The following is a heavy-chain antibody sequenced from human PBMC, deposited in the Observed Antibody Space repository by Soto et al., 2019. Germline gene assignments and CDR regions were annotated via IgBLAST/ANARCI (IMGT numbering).Heavy chain of an antibody. CDR3: ARGPRIVVVPAPDRYYYMDV. Sequence: GGSLRLSCAASGFTFSSYDMHWVRQATGKGLEWVSAIGTAGDTYYPGSVKGRFTISRENAKNSLYLQMNSLRAGDTAVYYCARGPRIVVVPAPDRYYYMDVWGKGTTVTVSS. V-gene: IGHV3-13*01. CDR2: IGTAGDT. CDR1: GFTFSSYD. J-gene: IGHJ6*03. D-gene: IGHD2-2*01.